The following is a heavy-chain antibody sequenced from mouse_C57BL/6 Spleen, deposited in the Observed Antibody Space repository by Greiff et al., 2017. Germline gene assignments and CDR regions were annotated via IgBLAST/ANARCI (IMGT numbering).Heavy chain of an antibody. CDR1: GYSITSGYY. CDR2: ISYDGSN. J-gene: IGHJ4*01. CDR3: ARGGGSFYAMGY. Sequence: EVKLMESGPSLVKPSQSLSLTCSVTGYSITSGYYWNWIRQFPGNKLEWMGYISYDGSNNYKPSLKNRISITRDTSKNQFFMKLNSVTTEDTATYYCARGGGSFYAMGYWGQGTSVTVSS. V-gene: IGHV3-6*01.